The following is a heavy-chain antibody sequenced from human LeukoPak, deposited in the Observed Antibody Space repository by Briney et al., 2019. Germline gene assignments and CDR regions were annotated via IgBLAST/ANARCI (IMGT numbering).Heavy chain of an antibody. CDR2: ISYDGSNK. Sequence: GGSLRLSCTVSGFTFGDYAMSWVRQAPGKGLEWVAVISYDGSNKYYADSVKGRFTISRDNSKNTLYLQMNSLRAEDTAVYYCAREYRLYDSSGYLGYWGQGTLVTVSS. J-gene: IGHJ4*02. V-gene: IGHV3-30-3*01. CDR3: AREYRLYDSSGYLGY. D-gene: IGHD3-22*01. CDR1: GFTFGDYA.